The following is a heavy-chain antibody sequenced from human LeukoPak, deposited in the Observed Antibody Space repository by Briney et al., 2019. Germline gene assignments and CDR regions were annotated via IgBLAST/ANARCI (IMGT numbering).Heavy chain of an antibody. J-gene: IGHJ4*02. CDR1: GGSISTYY. CDR2: MYYSGST. D-gene: IGHD3-9*01. Sequence: SETLSLTCTVSGGSISTYYWSWIRQPPGKGLEWIGYMYYSGSTYYNPSLKSRVTISVDTSKNQFSLKLSSVIAADTAVYYCARVGYDILTGQSYYFDYWGQGTLVTVSS. V-gene: IGHV4-59*12. CDR3: ARVGYDILTGQSYYFDY.